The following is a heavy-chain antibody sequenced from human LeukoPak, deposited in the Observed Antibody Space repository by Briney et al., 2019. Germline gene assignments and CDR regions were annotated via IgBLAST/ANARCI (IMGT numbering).Heavy chain of an antibody. V-gene: IGHV5-51*01. D-gene: IGHD6-19*01. J-gene: IGHJ1*01. CDR2: IHPGDSDT. CDR3: ARRGIAVAGTPDEYFQH. CDR1: GYSFTNYW. Sequence: GESQKISCKGSGYSFTNYWIGWVRQMPGKGLEWMGIIHPGDSDTRYSPSFQGQVTISADKSISTAYLHWSSLKASDTAMYYCARRGIAVAGTPDEYFQHWGQGTLVTVSS.